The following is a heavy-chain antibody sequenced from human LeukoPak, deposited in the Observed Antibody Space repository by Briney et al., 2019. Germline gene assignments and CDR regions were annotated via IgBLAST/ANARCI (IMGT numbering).Heavy chain of an antibody. CDR1: GGSFSGYY. D-gene: IGHD2-8*01. J-gene: IGHJ6*02. V-gene: IGHV4-34*01. CDR3: ARDAQYCTNGVCYKRGRFGMDV. Sequence: KPSETLSLTCAVYGGSFSGYYWNWIRQPPGKGLEWIGEINHSGSTNYNPSLKSRVTISVDTSKNQFSLKLSSVTAADTAVYYCARDAQYCTNGVCYKRGRFGMDVWGQGITVTVSS. CDR2: INHSGST.